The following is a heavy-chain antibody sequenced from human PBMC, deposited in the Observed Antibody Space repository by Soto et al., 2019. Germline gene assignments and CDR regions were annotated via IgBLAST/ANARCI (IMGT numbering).Heavy chain of an antibody. V-gene: IGHV1-8*01. J-gene: IGHJ5*02. CDR2: MNPNSGHT. D-gene: IGHD2-2*01. CDR3: ASDMSTT. CDR1: GYTFTSHD. Sequence: QVQLVQSGAEVKKPGASVKVSCKASGYTFTSHDINWMRQATGQGLEWMGWMNPNSGHTNYAQKFRGRVTMRRDASISTAYMELTSLRSEDTAVYYCASDMSTTWGQGTLVTVSS.